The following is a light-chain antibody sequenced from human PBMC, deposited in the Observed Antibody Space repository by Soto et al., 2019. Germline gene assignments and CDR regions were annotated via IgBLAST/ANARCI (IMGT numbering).Light chain of an antibody. CDR2: AAS. Sequence: DIQMTQSQSSLSASVGDRVTITCRASQSISSYLNWYQQKPGKAPKLLIYAASSLQSGVPSRFSGSGSGTDFTLTISSLQPEDFATYYCQQSYSTPVTFGQGTKVDI. J-gene: IGKJ1*01. CDR3: QQSYSTPVT. V-gene: IGKV1-39*01. CDR1: QSISSY.